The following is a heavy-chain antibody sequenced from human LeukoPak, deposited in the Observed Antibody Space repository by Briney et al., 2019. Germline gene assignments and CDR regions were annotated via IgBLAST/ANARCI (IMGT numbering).Heavy chain of an antibody. D-gene: IGHD3-22*01. CDR1: GYTFTSYG. CDR2: ISAYNGNT. Sequence: GASVKVSCKASGYTFTSYGISWVRQAPGQGLEWMGWISAYNGNTNYAQKLQGRVTMTTDTSTSTAYMELRSLRSDDTAVYYCARVKGDYYDSSGYYYEDGYWGQGTLVTVPS. CDR3: ARVKGDYYDSSGYYYEDGY. J-gene: IGHJ4*02. V-gene: IGHV1-18*01.